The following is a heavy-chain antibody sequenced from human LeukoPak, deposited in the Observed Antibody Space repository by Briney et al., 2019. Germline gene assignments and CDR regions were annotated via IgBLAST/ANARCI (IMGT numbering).Heavy chain of an antibody. J-gene: IGHJ4*02. Sequence: SETLSLTCAVSGASISSSNWWSWVRQPPGKGLEWIGEIYHSGSTNYNPSLKSRVTISVDKSKNQFSLKLSSVTAADTAVYYCARGEFDGGVYFDYWGQGTLVTVSS. D-gene: IGHD3-16*01. CDR2: IYHSGST. CDR3: ARGEFDGGVYFDY. V-gene: IGHV4-4*02. CDR1: GASISSSNW.